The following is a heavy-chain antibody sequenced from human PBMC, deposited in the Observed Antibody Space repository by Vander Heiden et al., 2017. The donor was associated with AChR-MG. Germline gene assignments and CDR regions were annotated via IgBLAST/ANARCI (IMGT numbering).Heavy chain of an antibody. V-gene: IGHV3-11*01. CDR3: ARREAWGYYYRAEYFQH. CDR2: ISSSGSTI. CDR1: GSTSSDYY. Sequence: QVQLVESGGGLVKPGGSLRLSCAASGSTSSDYYLSWIRQAPVNVLECVSYISSSGSTIYYADSVKGRFTISRDNAKNSLYLQMNSLRAEDTAVYYCARREAWGYYYRAEYFQHWGQGTLVTVSS. D-gene: IGHD3-22*01. J-gene: IGHJ1*01.